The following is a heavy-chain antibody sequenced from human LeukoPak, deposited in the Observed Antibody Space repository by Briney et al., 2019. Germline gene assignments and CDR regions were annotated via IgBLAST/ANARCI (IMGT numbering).Heavy chain of an antibody. CDR3: ARDRSGIYLFDD. CDR1: GFTFSSYW. CDR2: IKQDGSEK. J-gene: IGHJ4*02. Sequence: GGSLRLSCAASGFTFSSYWTSWVRQAPGKGLEWVANIKQDGSEKYYVDSVKGRFTISRDNAKNSLYLQMNSLRAEDTAVYYCARDRSGIYLFDDWGQGTLVTVSS. V-gene: IGHV3-7*01. D-gene: IGHD1-26*01.